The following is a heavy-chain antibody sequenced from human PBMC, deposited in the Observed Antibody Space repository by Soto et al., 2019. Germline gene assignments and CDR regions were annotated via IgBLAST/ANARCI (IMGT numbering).Heavy chain of an antibody. CDR2: IYYTGTT. Sequence: QVQLQESGPGLVKPSQTLSLTCTVSGGPVSTGSYYWSWIRQHPGMGLEWIGYIYYTGTTYYNPSLQSRCTISVDTSKNQFSLKLISVTAADTAVYYCASSPGYSYGYIDYWGQGTLVTVSS. D-gene: IGHD5-18*01. V-gene: IGHV4-31*03. CDR3: ASSPGYSYGYIDY. CDR1: GGPVSTGSYY. J-gene: IGHJ4*02.